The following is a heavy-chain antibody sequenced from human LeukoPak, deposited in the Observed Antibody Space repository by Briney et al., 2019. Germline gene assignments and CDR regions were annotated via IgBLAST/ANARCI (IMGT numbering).Heavy chain of an antibody. D-gene: IGHD3-22*01. CDR1: GGSISCSSYY. CDR2: IYHGGTT. CDR3: ARHDSSGPYNAFDV. J-gene: IGHJ3*01. Sequence: SETLSLTCTVSGGSISCSSYYWGWIRQPPGKGLEWIGSIYHGGTTYYNPSLKSRVTISVDTSKNQFPLKVSSVTAADTAVYYCARHDSSGPYNAFDVWGQGTMVTVSS. V-gene: IGHV4-39*01.